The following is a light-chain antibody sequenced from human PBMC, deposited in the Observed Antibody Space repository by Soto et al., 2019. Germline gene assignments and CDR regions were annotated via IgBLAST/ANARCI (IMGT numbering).Light chain of an antibody. J-gene: IGKJ1*01. V-gene: IGKV3-20*01. CDR2: GAS. CDR3: QQYHIYSWT. CDR1: QSVTSSY. Sequence: EIVLTHSPGTLALSAVGRATLSCSASQSVTSSYLAWWQQKPGQAPRLLIYGASSRATGIPDRFSGSGSGTEFSLTINSLQADDFATYYCQQYHIYSWTFGQGTKVDIK.